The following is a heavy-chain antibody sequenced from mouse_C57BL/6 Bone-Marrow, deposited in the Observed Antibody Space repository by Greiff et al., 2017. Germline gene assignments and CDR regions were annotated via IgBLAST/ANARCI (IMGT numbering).Heavy chain of an antibody. CDR3: TTRYYGSFDYCDY. J-gene: IGHJ2*01. CDR2: IDPENGAT. CDR1: GFYIKDDY. V-gene: IGHV14-4*01. D-gene: IGHD1-1*01. Sequence: VHVKQSGAELVRPGASVKLSCSVSGFYIKDDYMHWVKQRPEQGLEWIGWIDPENGATEYASKFQGKATITAATSSNTAYLQLNSLTSEDTAVYYCTTRYYGSFDYCDYWGQGTTLTVSS.